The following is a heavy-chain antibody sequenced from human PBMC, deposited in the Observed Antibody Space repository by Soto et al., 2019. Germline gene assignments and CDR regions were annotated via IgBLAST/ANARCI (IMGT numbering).Heavy chain of an antibody. J-gene: IGHJ4*02. CDR1: GFTFSSYS. D-gene: IGHD3-16*01. V-gene: IGHV3-48*01. CDR3: ASHLDPGVMAY. Sequence: EVQLVESGGGLVQPGGSLRLSCAASGFTFSSYSMNWVRQAPGKGLEWVSYISSSSSTIYYADSVKGRFTISRDNAKNSLYLQMNSLRAEDTAVYYCASHLDPGVMAYWGQGTLVTVSS. CDR2: ISSSSSTI.